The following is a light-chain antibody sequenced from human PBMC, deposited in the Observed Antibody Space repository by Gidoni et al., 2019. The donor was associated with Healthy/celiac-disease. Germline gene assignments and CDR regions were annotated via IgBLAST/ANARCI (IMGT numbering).Light chain of an antibody. Sequence: DIQMTQSPSSLSASVGDSVTITCRASQSIRSYLNWYQQKPGKAPKLLIYAASSLQSGVPSRFSGSGSGIDFTLPISSLQPEDFATYYCQQSYSTPYTFGPGTKLEI. J-gene: IGKJ2*01. V-gene: IGKV1-39*01. CDR1: QSIRSY. CDR3: QQSYSTPYT. CDR2: AAS.